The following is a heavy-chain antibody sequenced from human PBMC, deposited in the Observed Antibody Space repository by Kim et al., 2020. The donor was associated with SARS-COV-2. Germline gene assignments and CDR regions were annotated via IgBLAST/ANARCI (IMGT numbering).Heavy chain of an antibody. D-gene: IGHD3-10*01. V-gene: IGHV1-69*13. J-gene: IGHJ6*02. Sequence: SVKVSCKASGGTFSSYAISWVRQAPGQGLEWMGGIIPIFGTANYAQKFQGRVTITADESTSTAYMELSSLRSEDTAVYYCARVGYGSGLWFGEYYYYGMGVWGQGTTVTVSS. CDR3: ARVGYGSGLWFGEYYYYGMGV. CDR1: GGTFSSYA. CDR2: IIPIFGTA.